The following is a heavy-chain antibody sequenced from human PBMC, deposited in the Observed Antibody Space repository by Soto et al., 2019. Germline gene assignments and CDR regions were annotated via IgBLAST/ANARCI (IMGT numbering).Heavy chain of an antibody. D-gene: IGHD4-17*01. V-gene: IGHV3-7*01. Sequence: GGSLRLSCAASGFTFSTYWMSWVRQAPGKGLEWVANIKQDGSEKYYVDSVKGRFTVSRDNAKNSLYLQMNSLRAEDTAVYYCAREGHDYGSGYNYWGQGTLVTVSS. CDR3: AREGHDYGSGYNY. CDR1: GFTFSTYW. J-gene: IGHJ4*02. CDR2: IKQDGSEK.